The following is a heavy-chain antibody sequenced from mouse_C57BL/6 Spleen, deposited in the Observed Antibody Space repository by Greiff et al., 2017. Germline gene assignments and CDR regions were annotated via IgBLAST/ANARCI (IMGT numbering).Heavy chain of an antibody. V-gene: IGHV3-1*01. D-gene: IGHD2-3*01. CDR1: GYSITSGYD. Sequence: EVQLQESGPGMVKPSQSLSLTCTVTGYSITSGYDWHWIRHFPGNKLEWMGYISYSGSTNYNPSPKSRISITHDTSRNHLFLKLNSVTTEDTATYDCAREDGYYAYFDYWGQGTTLTVSS. CDR3: AREDGYYAYFDY. CDR2: ISYSGST. J-gene: IGHJ2*01.